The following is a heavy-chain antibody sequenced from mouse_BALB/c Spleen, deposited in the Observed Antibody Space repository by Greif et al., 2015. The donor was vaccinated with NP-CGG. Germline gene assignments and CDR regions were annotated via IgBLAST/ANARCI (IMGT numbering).Heavy chain of an antibody. J-gene: IGHJ4*01. CDR2: IDTSDSYT. V-gene: IGHV1-69*01. CDR3: ARGSPKYAMDY. CDR1: GYTFTDYW. Sequence: QVQLKDSGAELVMPGASVKMSCKASGYTFTDYWMHWVKQRPGQGLEWIGAIDTSDSYTSYNQKFKGKATLTVDESSSTAYMQLSSLTSEDSAVYYCARGSPKYAMDYWGQGTSVTVSS.